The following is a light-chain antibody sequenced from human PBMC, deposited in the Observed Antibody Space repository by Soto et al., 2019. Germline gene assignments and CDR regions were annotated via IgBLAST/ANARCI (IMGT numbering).Light chain of an antibody. J-gene: IGKJ1*01. V-gene: IGKV3-20*01. CDR2: GAS. CDR3: QQKT. CDR1: QSVSSSY. Sequence: ELGLPQSPGALSLTRGERETLSRRASQSVSSSYLAWYQQKPGQAPRLLIYGASSRATGTPDRFSGSGSGTDFTLTISRLEPEDFAVYYCQQKTFAQGAKVDI.